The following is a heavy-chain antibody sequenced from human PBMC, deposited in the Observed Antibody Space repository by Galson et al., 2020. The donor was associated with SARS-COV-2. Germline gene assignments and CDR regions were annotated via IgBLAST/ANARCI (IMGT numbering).Heavy chain of an antibody. CDR3: ARGTSYSSGWGAFHYYMDV. V-gene: IGHV3-13*01. CDR1: GFTFSSYD. CDR2: IGTAGDT. D-gene: IGHD6-19*01. Sequence: GESLKISCAASGFTFSSYDMHWVRQATGKGLEWVSAIGTAGDTYYPGSVKGRFTISRENAKNSLYLQMNSLRAGDTAVYYCARGTSYSSGWGAFHYYMDVWGKGTTVTVSS. J-gene: IGHJ6*03.